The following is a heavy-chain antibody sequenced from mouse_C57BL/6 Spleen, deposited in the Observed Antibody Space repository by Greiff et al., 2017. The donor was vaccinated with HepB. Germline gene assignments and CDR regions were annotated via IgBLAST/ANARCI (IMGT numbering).Heavy chain of an antibody. CDR1: GYTFTDYY. Sequence: VQLQQSGPELVKPGASVKISCKASGYTFTDYYMNWVKQSHGKSLEWIGDINPNNGGTSYNQKFKGKATLTVDKSSSTAYMELRSLTSEDSAFYYCARDGSGYAMDYWGQGTSVTVSS. CDR3: ARDGSGYAMDY. J-gene: IGHJ4*01. CDR2: INPNNGGT. V-gene: IGHV1-26*01. D-gene: IGHD1-1*02.